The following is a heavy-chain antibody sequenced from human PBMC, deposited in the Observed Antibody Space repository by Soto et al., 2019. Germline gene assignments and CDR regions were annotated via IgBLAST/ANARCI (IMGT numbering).Heavy chain of an antibody. J-gene: IGHJ4*02. Sequence: GGSLRLSCAASGFTFISYSMNWVLQAPGKGLEWVSSISSSSSYIYYADSVKGRFTISRDNAKNSLYLQMNSLRAEDTAVYYCARDEYYYDSSGYYFDYWGQGTLVTVSS. CDR3: ARDEYYYDSSGYYFDY. CDR2: ISSSSSYI. V-gene: IGHV3-21*01. D-gene: IGHD3-22*01. CDR1: GFTFISYS.